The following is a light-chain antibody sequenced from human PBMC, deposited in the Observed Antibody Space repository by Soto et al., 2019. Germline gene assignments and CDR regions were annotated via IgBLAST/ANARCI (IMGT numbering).Light chain of an antibody. J-gene: IGKJ2*01. CDR1: QSVLYSANNKNY. CDR3: QQYYGTLYT. CDR2: WAS. V-gene: IGKV4-1*01. Sequence: DIVMTQSPDSLAVSLGERATINCKSSQSVLYSANNKNYLAWYQQRPGQPPKLLLYWASTRGSGVPDRFSGSRSGTDFTLTISSLQAEDVAVYYCQQYYGTLYTFGQGTKLEIK.